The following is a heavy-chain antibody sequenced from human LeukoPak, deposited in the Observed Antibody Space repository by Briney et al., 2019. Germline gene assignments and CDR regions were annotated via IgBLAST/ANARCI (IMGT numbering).Heavy chain of an antibody. J-gene: IGHJ4*02. Sequence: ASVKVSCKASGYTFSNYGISWVRQAPAQGLEWVGWIRGDNGNTNYAQKLQGRVTMTTDTSTSTAYMELRSLGSDETAVYYCARVDLLTGYYFFDYWGQGTLVTVSS. CDR3: ARVDLLTGYYFFDY. CDR2: IRGDNGNT. V-gene: IGHV1-18*01. CDR1: GYTFSNYG. D-gene: IGHD3-9*01.